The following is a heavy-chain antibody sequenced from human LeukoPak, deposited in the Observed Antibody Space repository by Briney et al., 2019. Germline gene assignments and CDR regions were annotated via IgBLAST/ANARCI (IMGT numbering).Heavy chain of an antibody. Sequence: SETLSLTCTVSVDSISGYYWSWIRQPPGKGLEWIGYMYCSGNTNYNPSLKSRLTTSLDTSKNQFSLKLSSVTAADTAVYYCASQGVVVTASYAFDIWGQGTMVTVSS. V-gene: IGHV4-59*01. CDR2: MYCSGNT. D-gene: IGHD2-21*02. CDR3: ASQGVVVTASYAFDI. CDR1: VDSISGYY. J-gene: IGHJ3*02.